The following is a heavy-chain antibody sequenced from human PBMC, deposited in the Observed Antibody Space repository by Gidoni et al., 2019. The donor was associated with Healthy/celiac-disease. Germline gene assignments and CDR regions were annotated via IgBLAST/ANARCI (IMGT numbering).Heavy chain of an antibody. D-gene: IGHD6-19*01. CDR1: GGTFSSYT. CDR3: ARDPYSSGWSPDFDY. J-gene: IGHJ4*02. V-gene: IGHV1-69*02. Sequence: QVQLVQSGAAVKKPGSSVKVSCKASGGTFSSYTISWVRQAPGQGLEWMGRIIPILGIANYAQKFQGRVTITADKSTSTAYMELSSLRSEDTAVYYCARDPYSSGWSPDFDYWGQGTLVTVSS. CDR2: IIPILGIA.